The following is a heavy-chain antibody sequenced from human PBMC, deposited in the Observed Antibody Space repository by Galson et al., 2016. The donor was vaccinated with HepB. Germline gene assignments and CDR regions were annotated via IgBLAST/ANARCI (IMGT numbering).Heavy chain of an antibody. CDR1: GFTLSTYG. CDR2: ISYEGKSE. Sequence: SLRPPCAASGFTLSTYGMHWVRQAPGKGLEGVALISYEGKSESYADSVKGRVTSSRNNSKNTLYLQMHGRRVEDTAVYYCAKGRWDFDSWGRGTLVTVSS. D-gene: IGHD5-24*01. CDR3: AKGRWDFDS. V-gene: IGHV3-30*18. J-gene: IGHJ4*02.